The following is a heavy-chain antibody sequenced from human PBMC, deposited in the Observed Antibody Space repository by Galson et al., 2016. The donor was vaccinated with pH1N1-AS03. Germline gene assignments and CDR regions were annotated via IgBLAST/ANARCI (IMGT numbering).Heavy chain of an antibody. Sequence: SVKVSCKASGYTFTGHFIHWVRQAPRQGLEWMERINPHSGGTHYAQNFQGRATMTGDTAISTKYMDLTRLRPDATAVYYCARERGDLTVEEDYNWFDPWGQGTQVTVSS. CDR3: ARERGDLTVEEDYNWFDP. J-gene: IGHJ5*02. V-gene: IGHV1-2*06. CDR1: GYTFTGHF. D-gene: IGHD7-27*01. CDR2: INPHSGGT.